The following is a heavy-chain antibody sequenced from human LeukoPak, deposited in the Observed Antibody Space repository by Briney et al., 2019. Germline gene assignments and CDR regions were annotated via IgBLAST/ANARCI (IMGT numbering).Heavy chain of an antibody. CDR1: GFTFSSYS. V-gene: IGHV4-4*02. CDR3: ATNWGYRLAY. Sequence: PGGSLRLSCAASGFTFSSYSMNWVRQAPGRGLEWIGEINLGGGTNYNPSLKSRVTISLDKSNNQFSLNLNSVTAADTAVYYCATNWGYRLAYWGQGTLVTVSS. D-gene: IGHD7-27*01. J-gene: IGHJ4*02. CDR2: INLGGGT.